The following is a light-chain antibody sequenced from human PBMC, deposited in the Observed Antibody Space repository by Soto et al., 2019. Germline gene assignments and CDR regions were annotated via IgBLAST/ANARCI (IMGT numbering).Light chain of an antibody. J-gene: IGKJ1*01. CDR3: QQYNSYSWT. V-gene: IGKV1-5*01. CDR1: QSISSW. CDR2: DAS. Sequence: DIRMTQSPSTLSASVGDRVTITCRASQSISSWLAWYQQKPGKAPKLLIYDASSLESGVPSRFSVSGSGTEFTLTISSLQPDDFATYYCQQYNSYSWTFGQGTKVEIK.